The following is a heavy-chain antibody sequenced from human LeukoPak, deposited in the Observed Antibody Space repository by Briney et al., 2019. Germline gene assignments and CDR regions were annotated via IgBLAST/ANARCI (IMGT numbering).Heavy chain of an antibody. J-gene: IGHJ4*02. CDR1: GFTFSSYA. V-gene: IGHV3-23*01. CDR3: AKGAGIQLWPSFDY. CDR2: ISTSGGST. D-gene: IGHD5-18*01. Sequence: GGSLGLSCTASGFTFSSYAMNWVRQAPGKGLEWVSTISTSGGSTYYADSVKGRFTISRDNSKNTLYLQVNSLRAEDTAIYYCAKGAGIQLWPSFDYWGQGTLVTVSS.